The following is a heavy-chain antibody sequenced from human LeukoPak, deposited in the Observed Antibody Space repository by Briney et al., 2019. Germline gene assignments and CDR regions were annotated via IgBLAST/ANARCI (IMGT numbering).Heavy chain of an antibody. CDR2: ISYDGSDK. Sequence: PGGSLRLSCAASGFTFSSCGMHWVRQAPGKGLEWVAVISYDGSDKYYADSVKGRFTISRDNTKNTLYLEMNSLRAEDTAVYYCANTGSAGYYYYYGMDVWGQGTTVTVSS. D-gene: IGHD1-14*01. V-gene: IGHV3-30*18. CDR3: ANTGSAGYYYYYGMDV. CDR1: GFTFSSCG. J-gene: IGHJ6*02.